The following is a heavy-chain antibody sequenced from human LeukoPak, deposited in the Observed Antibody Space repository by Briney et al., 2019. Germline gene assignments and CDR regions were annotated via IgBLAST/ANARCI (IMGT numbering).Heavy chain of an antibody. CDR3: ARVSGSPGHYYYGMDV. D-gene: IGHD1-26*01. CDR2: ISSSGSTV. J-gene: IGHJ6*02. V-gene: IGHV3-11*01. CDR1: GFTFSDYD. Sequence: GGSLRLSWAPSGFTFSDYDMGWLRHAAGEGVEWVLYISSSGSTVYYADSVKGRFTITRDNAKKSPYLQMNSLRADDTAVYYCARVSGSPGHYYYGMDVWGQGTTVTVSS.